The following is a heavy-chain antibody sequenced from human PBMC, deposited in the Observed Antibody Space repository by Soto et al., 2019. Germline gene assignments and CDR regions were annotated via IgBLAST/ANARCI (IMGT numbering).Heavy chain of an antibody. J-gene: IGHJ6*02. V-gene: IGHV1-2*04. Sequence: QVQLVQSGAEVKKPGASVKVSFKASGYTFTGYYMHWVRQAPGQGLEWMGWINPNSGGTNYAQKFQGWVTMTRDTSISTAYMELSRMRSDDTAVYYCARDRARLGELSPANYYYYGMDVWGQGTTVTVSS. CDR3: ARDRARLGELSPANYYYYGMDV. CDR2: INPNSGGT. CDR1: GYTFTGYY. D-gene: IGHD3-16*02.